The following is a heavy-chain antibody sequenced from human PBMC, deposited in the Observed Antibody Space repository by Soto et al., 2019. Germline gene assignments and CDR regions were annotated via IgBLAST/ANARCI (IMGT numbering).Heavy chain of an antibody. Sequence: QVQLVQSGAEVKKPGSSVKVSCKASGGSFNTYAISWVRQAPGQGLEWMGGIIPVFGRVSYAQKFQGRVTXTTXDSTITAYMELSSLRSDHTAIYSCADLSLGYCISTTCPPEYWGQGTLVTVSS. CDR2: IIPVFGRV. CDR3: ADLSLGYCISTTCPPEY. V-gene: IGHV1-69*05. D-gene: IGHD2-2*01. CDR1: GGSFNTYA. J-gene: IGHJ4*02.